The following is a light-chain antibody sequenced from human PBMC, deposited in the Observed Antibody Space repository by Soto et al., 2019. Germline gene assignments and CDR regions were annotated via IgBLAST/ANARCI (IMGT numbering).Light chain of an antibody. J-gene: IGKJ1*01. CDR1: QGIRNG. V-gene: IGKV1-17*01. CDR3: LQHNSYPWT. Sequence: DIQMTQSPSSLSASVGDRVTITCRASQGIRNGLGWYQQKPGKAPKRLIYAASSLQSGVPSRFSGSGSGTEFTLTISSLQPEDFAPYYCLQHNSYPWTFGQGTKVEIK. CDR2: AAS.